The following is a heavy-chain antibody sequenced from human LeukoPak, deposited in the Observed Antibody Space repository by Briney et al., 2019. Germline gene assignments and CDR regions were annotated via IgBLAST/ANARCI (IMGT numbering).Heavy chain of an antibody. D-gene: IGHD2-15*01. CDR3: ARDSGGAFDY. CDR1: GFTFSIYS. V-gene: IGHV3-48*02. CDR2: ISSSSRTI. J-gene: IGHJ4*02. Sequence: GGSLRLSCAASGFTFSIYSMNWVRQAPGKGLEWVSFISSSSRTIFYADSVQGRFTISRDNGKTSLYLQMNSLRDEDTAVYYCARDSGGAFDYWGQGTLVTVSS.